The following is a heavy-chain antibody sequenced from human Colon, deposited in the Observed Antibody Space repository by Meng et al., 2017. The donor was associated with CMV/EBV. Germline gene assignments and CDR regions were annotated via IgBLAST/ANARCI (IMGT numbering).Heavy chain of an antibody. Sequence: ASVKVSCKASGYTFTGYYMHWVRQAPGQGLEWMGWINPNSGGTDYAQKFQGRVTMTRDTSISTAYMELSRLRSDDTAVYYCAIQGGGWYYFHYWGQGTLVTVSS. D-gene: IGHD6-19*01. CDR1: GYTFTGYY. CDR2: INPNSGGT. CDR3: AIQGGGWYYFHY. V-gene: IGHV1-2*02. J-gene: IGHJ4*02.